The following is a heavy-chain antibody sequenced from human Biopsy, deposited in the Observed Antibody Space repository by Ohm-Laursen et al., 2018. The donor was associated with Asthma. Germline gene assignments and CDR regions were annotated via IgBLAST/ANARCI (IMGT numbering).Heavy chain of an antibody. J-gene: IGHJ6*02. CDR2: IYYSGTT. CDR1: SGSGGYMRSGNYY. CDR3: VRGSSSWHHGPFHYYYGLDV. Sequence: SDTLSLTCSLSSGSGGYMRSGNYYWGWIRQPPGKGLEWIGSIYYSGTTYYNPSLESRVTVSADTLKNQFSLKLASVTAADTAVYYCVRGSSSWHHGPFHYYYGLDVWGQGTTATVSS. D-gene: IGHD6-13*01. V-gene: IGHV4-39*01.